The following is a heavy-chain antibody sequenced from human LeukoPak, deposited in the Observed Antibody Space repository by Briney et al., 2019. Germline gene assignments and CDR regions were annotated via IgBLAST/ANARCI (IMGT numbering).Heavy chain of an antibody. V-gene: IGHV3-73*01. CDR3: TRAPTPGYGEDY. Sequence: PGGSLRLSCAASGFTFSRSAMHWVRQASGKGLEWVGRIRSKANSYATAYAASVKGRFTVSRDDSKNTAYLQMNSLKTEDTAVYYCTRAPTPGYGEDYWGQGTLVTVFS. CDR2: IRSKANSYAT. J-gene: IGHJ4*02. CDR1: GFTFSRSA. D-gene: IGHD4-17*01.